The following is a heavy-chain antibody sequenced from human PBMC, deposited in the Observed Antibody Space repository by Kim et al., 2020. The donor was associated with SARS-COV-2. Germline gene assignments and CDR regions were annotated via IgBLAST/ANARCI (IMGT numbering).Heavy chain of an antibody. CDR3: AALGAVVAATYHYYGMDV. D-gene: IGHD2-15*01. Sequence: VKGRFTIAEDNAKNSLYLQLNSLRAEDTAVYYCAALGAVVAATYHYYGMDVWGQGTTVTVSS. V-gene: IGHV3-11*06. J-gene: IGHJ6*02.